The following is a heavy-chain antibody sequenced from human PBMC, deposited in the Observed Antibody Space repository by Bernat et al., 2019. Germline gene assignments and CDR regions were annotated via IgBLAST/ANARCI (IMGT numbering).Heavy chain of an antibody. D-gene: IGHD3-10*01. Sequence: QVQLVQSGSELKKPGASVKVSCKASGYTFTSYAMNWVRQAPGQGLEWMVWINTNTGNPTYAQGFTGRFVFSLDTSVSTAYLQICSLKAEDTAVYYCARDTRVLWFRGYYFDYWGQGTLVTVSS. V-gene: IGHV7-4-1*01. J-gene: IGHJ4*02. CDR1: GYTFTSYA. CDR2: INTNTGNP. CDR3: ARDTRVLWFRGYYFDY.